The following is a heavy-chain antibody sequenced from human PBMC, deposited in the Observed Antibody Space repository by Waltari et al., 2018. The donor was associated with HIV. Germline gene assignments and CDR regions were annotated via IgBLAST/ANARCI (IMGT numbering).Heavy chain of an antibody. D-gene: IGHD3-10*01. J-gene: IGHJ4*02. Sequence: LQLQESGPGLVKPSETLSLTCTVSGGSTSSRNHYWGWLRPPPGTGLEWIGSIYYCGCTYYNPSLKSRVTISVDTAKNQFSLKLSSVTAADTAVYYCAREDITMVRGVIPRGYFDYWGQGTLVTVSS. CDR2: IYYCGCT. V-gene: IGHV4-39*07. CDR1: GGSTSSRNHY. CDR3: AREDITMVRGVIPRGYFDY.